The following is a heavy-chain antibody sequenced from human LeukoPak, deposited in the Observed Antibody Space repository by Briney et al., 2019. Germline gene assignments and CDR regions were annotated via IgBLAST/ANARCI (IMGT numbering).Heavy chain of an antibody. D-gene: IGHD4-11*01. CDR3: ARDQDYSFDY. Sequence: GGTLRLSCAASGITFSSYGMSWVRQVPGKGLEWVSSISHTGGSPYYADSVKGRFTISRDNAKNSLYLQMNSLRAEDTAVYYCARDQDYSFDYWGQGTLVTVSS. V-gene: IGHV3-23*01. J-gene: IGHJ4*02. CDR2: ISHTGGSP. CDR1: GITFSSYG.